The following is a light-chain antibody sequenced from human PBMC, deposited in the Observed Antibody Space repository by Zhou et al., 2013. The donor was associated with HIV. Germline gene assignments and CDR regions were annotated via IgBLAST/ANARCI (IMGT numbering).Light chain of an antibody. V-gene: IGKV3-20*01. J-gene: IGKJ1*01. CDR2: GAS. Sequence: EIMLTQSPATLSLSPGERATLSCRASQSVNIYLAWYQQKRGQAPRLLIYGASSRATGIPDRFSGSGSGTDFTLTISRLEPEDFAVYYCQQYGSSPPKTFGQGTKVEIK. CDR1: QSVNIY. CDR3: QQYGSSPPKT.